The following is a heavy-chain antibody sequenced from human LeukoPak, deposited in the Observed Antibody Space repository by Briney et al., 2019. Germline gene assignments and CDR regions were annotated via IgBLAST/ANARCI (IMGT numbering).Heavy chain of an antibody. CDR2: INPNSGCT. CDR3: ARDNYYGAGSNY. D-gene: IGHD3-10*01. CDR1: GYTFTGYY. J-gene: IGHJ4*02. V-gene: IGHV1-2*02. Sequence: ASVKVSCKASGYTFTGYYMHWVRQSPGQGFEWMGWINPNSGCTNDAKKVRGRVSRDKSKSTRNAQMERSGLRSDDTAVYYCARDNYYGAGSNYWGQGTLVTVSS.